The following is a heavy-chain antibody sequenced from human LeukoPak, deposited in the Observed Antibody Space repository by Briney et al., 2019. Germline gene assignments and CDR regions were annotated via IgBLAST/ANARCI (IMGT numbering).Heavy chain of an antibody. CDR1: GYTFTSYY. D-gene: IGHD1-26*01. V-gene: IGHV1-46*01. J-gene: IGHJ3*02. CDR2: INPSGVST. CDR3: ARGIVGATQFDAFDI. Sequence: EASVKVSCKASGYTFTSYYMYWVRQAPGQGLQWMRIINPSGVSTSYAQKFQGRVTMTRDTSTSTVYMELSSLRSEDTAVYYCARGIVGATQFDAFDIWGQGTMVTVSS.